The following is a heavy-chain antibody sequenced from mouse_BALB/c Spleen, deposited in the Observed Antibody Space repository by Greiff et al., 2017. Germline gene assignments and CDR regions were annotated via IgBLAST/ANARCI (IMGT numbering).Heavy chain of an antibody. CDR2: INPSTGYT. V-gene: IGHV1-7*01. D-gene: IGHD1-2*01. CDR3: AREGYGYGFAY. CDR1: GYTFTSYW. Sequence: QVQLQQSGAELAKPGASVKMSCKASGYTFTSYWMHWVKQRPGQGLEWIGYINPSTGYTEYNQKFKDKATLTADKSSSTAYMQLSSLTSEDSAVYYCAREGYGYGFAYWGQGTLVTVSA. J-gene: IGHJ3*01.